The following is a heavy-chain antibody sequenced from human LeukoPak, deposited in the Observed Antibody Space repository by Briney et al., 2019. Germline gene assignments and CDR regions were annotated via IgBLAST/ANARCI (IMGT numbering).Heavy chain of an antibody. J-gene: IGHJ4*02. Sequence: GGSLRLSCAASGFTFSSYWMHWVRQAPGQGLVWVSRINSDGSTTTYADSVKGRFTISRDNAKNTLYLQMNSLRAEDTAVYYCARNQGSDLDYWGQGTLVTVSS. CDR1: GFTFSSYW. CDR3: ARNQGSDLDY. D-gene: IGHD1-14*01. CDR2: INSDGSTT. V-gene: IGHV3-74*01.